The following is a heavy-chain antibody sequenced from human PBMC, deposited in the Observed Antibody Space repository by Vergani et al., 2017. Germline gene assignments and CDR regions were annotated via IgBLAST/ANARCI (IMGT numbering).Heavy chain of an antibody. J-gene: IGHJ3*02. Sequence: QVQLQESGPGLVKPSQTLSLTCTVSGGSISSGSYYWSWIRQPAWKGLEWIGRIYTSGGTHYNPSLKSRVTISVDTSKNQFSLKLSSVTAADTAVYYCARYFGWGGAFDIWGQGTMVTVSS. CDR1: GGSISSGSYY. V-gene: IGHV4-61*02. CDR3: ARYFGWGGAFDI. CDR2: IYTSGGT. D-gene: IGHD3-10*01.